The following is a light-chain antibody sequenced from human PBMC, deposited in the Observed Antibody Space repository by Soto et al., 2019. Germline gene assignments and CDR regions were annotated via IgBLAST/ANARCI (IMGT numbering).Light chain of an antibody. CDR3: QQYNSWTSIT. V-gene: IGKV3-15*01. Sequence: EILLTQSPATLSVSPGERATLSCRSSQSVNRNLGWYQQKPGQAPRLLIFAASTRAPGIPVRFSGSGSGTEFTHTISGLQSEDFAVYYCQQYNSWTSITFGQGTRLEVK. CDR2: AAS. J-gene: IGKJ5*01. CDR1: QSVNRN.